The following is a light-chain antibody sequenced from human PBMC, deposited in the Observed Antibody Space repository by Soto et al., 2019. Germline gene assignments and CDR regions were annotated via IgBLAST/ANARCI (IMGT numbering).Light chain of an antibody. J-gene: IGKJ4*01. V-gene: IGKV3-15*01. Sequence: IVMTQSPATLSVSPGERATLSCRASQSVSSNLAWYQQKPGQAPRLLMYGASTRATGIPARFSGSGSGTEFTLPISSLQSEDFAVYYCHQYNKWPSFTFGGGTKVEIK. CDR2: GAS. CDR3: HQYNKWPSFT. CDR1: QSVSSN.